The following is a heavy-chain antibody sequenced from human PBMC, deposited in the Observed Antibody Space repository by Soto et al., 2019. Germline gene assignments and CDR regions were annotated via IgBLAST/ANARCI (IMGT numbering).Heavy chain of an antibody. D-gene: IGHD1-1*01. CDR3: VKGYWKGDV. J-gene: IGHJ6*02. CDR1: GFTFSTYA. CDR2: ISGSGGSI. V-gene: IGHV3-23*01. Sequence: EVQLLESGGGLVQPGGSLRLSCAASGFTFSTYAMNWVRQAPGNGLEWVSAISGSGGSIHYADSVKGRFTISRDNSKVTMYLQMNRLRDEDTAVYHCVKGYWKGDVWGQGTTVTVS.